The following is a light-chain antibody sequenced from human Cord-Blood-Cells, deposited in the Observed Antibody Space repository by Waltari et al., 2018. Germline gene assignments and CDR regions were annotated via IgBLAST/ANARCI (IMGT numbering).Light chain of an antibody. CDR2: RNN. CDR3: AAWDDSLSGTV. J-gene: IGLJ3*02. Sequence: QSVLTQQPSASGTPGQRVTTSCSGSSSNIGRNYVYWYQQLPGTAPKLLIYRNNQRPSGVPDRFSGSKSGTSASLAISGLWSEDEADYYCAAWDDSLSGTVFGGGTKLTVL. CDR1: SSNIGRNY. V-gene: IGLV1-47*03.